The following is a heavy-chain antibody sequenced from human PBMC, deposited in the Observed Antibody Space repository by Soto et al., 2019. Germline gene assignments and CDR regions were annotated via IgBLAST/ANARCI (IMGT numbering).Heavy chain of an antibody. CDR2: INHSGST. V-gene: IGHV4-34*01. CDR3: ARASGYYRALAWFFWFDP. D-gene: IGHD3-22*01. CDR1: GGSFSGYS. Sequence: SETLSLTCAVYGGSFSGYSWSWIRQPPGKGLEWIGEINHSGSTNYNPSLKSRVTISVDTSKNQFSLKLSSVTAADTAVYYCARASGYYRALAWFFWFDPWGQGTLVTVSS. J-gene: IGHJ5*02.